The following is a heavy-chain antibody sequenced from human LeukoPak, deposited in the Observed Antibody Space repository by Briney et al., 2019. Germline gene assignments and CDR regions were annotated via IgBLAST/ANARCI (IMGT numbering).Heavy chain of an antibody. V-gene: IGHV1-69*06. CDR2: IIPIFCTA. J-gene: IGHJ1*01. CDR1: GGTFSSYA. Sequence: ASVKVSCKASGGTFSSYAISWVRQAPGQGLDWMGGIIPIFCTANYAQKFQGRVTITADKSTSTAYMELSSLRSEDTAVYYCARATDVHAEYFQQWGQGTLVTVSS. CDR3: ARATDVHAEYFQQ. D-gene: IGHD1-1*01.